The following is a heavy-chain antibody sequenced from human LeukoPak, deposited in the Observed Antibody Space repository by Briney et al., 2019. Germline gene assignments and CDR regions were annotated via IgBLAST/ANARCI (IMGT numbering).Heavy chain of an antibody. CDR1: GFTFNNYG. CDR2: VSSDGKSE. Sequence: PGGSLRLSCAASGFTFNNYGMNWVRQAPGKGLEWVTIVSSDGKSEYYADSVKGRFSISRDNSNKILYLQINSLRPEDTAVFYCARQGDNSGIDYWGQGTLVTVSS. V-gene: IGHV3-30*03. CDR3: ARQGDNSGIDY. J-gene: IGHJ4*02. D-gene: IGHD5-24*01.